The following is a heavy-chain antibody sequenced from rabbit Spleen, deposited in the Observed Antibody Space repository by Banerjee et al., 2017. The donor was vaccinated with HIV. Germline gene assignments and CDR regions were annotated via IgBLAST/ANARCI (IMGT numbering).Heavy chain of an antibody. D-gene: IGHD8-1*01. CDR2: IDTNNGDT. CDR1: GFSFSSSVD. Sequence: QSLEESGGGLVQPEGSLTLTCTASGFSFSSSVDMCWVRQAPGKGLEWIACIDTNNGDTDYANWPKGRFTISKTSSTTVTLQMTSLTAADTATYFCARGSPDSIYDFDLWGPGTLVTVS. CDR3: ARGSPDSIYDFDL. V-gene: IGHV1S40*01. J-gene: IGHJ4*01.